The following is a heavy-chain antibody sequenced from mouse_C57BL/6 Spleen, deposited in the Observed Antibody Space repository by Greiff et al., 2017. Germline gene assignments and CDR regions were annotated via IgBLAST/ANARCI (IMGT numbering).Heavy chain of an antibody. CDR1: GYAFSSSW. V-gene: IGHV1-82*01. D-gene: IGHD2-5*01. J-gene: IGHJ2*01. CDR3: ARWGSNRFDY. CDR2: IYPGDGDT. Sequence: VHLVESGPELVKPGASVKISCKASGYAFSSSWMNWVKQRPGKGLEWIGRIYPGDGDTNYNGKFKGKATLTADKSSSTAYMQLSSLTSEDSAVYFCARWGSNRFDYWGQGTTLTVSS.